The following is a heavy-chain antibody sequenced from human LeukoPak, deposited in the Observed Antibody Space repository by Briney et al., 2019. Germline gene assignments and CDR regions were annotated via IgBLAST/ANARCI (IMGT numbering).Heavy chain of an antibody. CDR1: GFTVSGTH. Sequence: GGSLRLSCAASGFTVSGTHMSWVRQAPGKGLEWVSAMHTGGTTYYADSVTGRFTVSRDTSRNTLFLHMNNLGAEDTAVYYCAKDEATSGGGLASWGQGTLVIVSS. CDR3: AKDEATSGGGLAS. V-gene: IGHV3-53*01. D-gene: IGHD3-16*01. CDR2: MHTGGTT. J-gene: IGHJ5*01.